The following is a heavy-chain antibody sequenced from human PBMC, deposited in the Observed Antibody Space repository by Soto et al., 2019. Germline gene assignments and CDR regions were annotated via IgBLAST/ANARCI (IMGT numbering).Heavy chain of an antibody. V-gene: IGHV4-59*08. CDR2: IYYSGST. J-gene: IGHJ5*02. CDR3: ASSKGVLWFGESYNWFXP. D-gene: IGHD3-10*01. CDR1: GGSISSYY. Sequence: PSETLSLTCTVSGGSISSYYWSWIRQPPGKGLEWIGYIYYSGSTNYNPSLKSRVTISVDTSKNQFSLKLSSVTAADTAVYYCASSKGVLWFGESYNWFXPWGQGTLVTVSS.